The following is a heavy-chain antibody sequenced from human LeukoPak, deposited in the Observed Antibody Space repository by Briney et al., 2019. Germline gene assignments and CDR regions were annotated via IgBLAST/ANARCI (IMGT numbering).Heavy chain of an antibody. CDR1: GFTFSSYG. V-gene: IGHV3-30*18. CDR3: AKDLKGGIVVAPAAMHYYYGMDV. J-gene: IGHJ6*04. Sequence: GRSLRLSCAASGFTFSSYGMHWVRQAPGKGLEWVAVISNDGSNKYYTDAVKGRFTISRDNSKNTLYLQMNSLRAEDTAVYYCAKDLKGGIVVAPAAMHYYYGMDVWGKGTTVTVSA. D-gene: IGHD2-2*01. CDR2: ISNDGSNK.